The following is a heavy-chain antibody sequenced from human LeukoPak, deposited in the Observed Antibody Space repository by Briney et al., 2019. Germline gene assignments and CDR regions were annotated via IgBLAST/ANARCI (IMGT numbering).Heavy chain of an antibody. J-gene: IGHJ6*03. V-gene: IGHV4-31*03. CDR1: GGSLSIGGYY. CDR2: IYYSWSY. CDR3: AGTLATKFPYYYYYMHV. Sequence: PSETLSLTCTVSGGSLSIGGYYWSWIRQHPGEGLVWIGYIYYSWSYYYNPSLKSRVTISVDTSKNQFSLKLSSVTAADTAEYYCAGTLATKFPYYYYYMHVWGKGTTVTVSS. D-gene: IGHD5-12*01.